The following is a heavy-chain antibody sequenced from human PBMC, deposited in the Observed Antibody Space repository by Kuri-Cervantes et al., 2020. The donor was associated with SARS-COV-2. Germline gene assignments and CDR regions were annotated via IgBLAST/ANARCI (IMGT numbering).Heavy chain of an antibody. CDR2: ISYDGSNE. J-gene: IGHJ3*02. V-gene: IGHV3-30*03. CDR1: GFTFSNAW. D-gene: IGHD3-16*02. CDR3: ARSFALARYAFDI. Sequence: GESLKISCAASGFTFSNAWMSWVRQAPGKGLEWVAVISYDGSNEYYADSVKGRFTISRDNSKNSLYLQMNSLRAEDTAVYYCARSFALARYAFDIWGQGTMVT.